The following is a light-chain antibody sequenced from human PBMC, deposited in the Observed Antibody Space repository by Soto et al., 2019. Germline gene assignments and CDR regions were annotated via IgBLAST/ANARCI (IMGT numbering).Light chain of an antibody. V-gene: IGKV3-15*01. CDR2: GAS. Sequence: EIVMTQSPATLSVSPGERATLSCRASQSVSSNLAWYQQKPGQAPRLLIYGASTRATGIPARFSGSRSGTEFTLTISSLQSEDFAVYYCQQYNKWLPYTFGQGTKLEIK. J-gene: IGKJ2*01. CDR1: QSVSSN. CDR3: QQYNKWLPYT.